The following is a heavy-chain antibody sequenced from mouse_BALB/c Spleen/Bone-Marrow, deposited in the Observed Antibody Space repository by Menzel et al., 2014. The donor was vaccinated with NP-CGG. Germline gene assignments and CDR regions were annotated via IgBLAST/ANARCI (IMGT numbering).Heavy chain of an antibody. D-gene: IGHD2-2*01. V-gene: IGHV1-4*01. Sequence: QVQLKESGAELARPGASVKMSCKASGYTFTYYTTYWVKQRPGQGLEWIGYINPNSDYANYNQKFKDKATLTADKSSSTAYMQLSSLTSEDSAVYYCAREVYGSWFAYWGQGTLVTVSA. CDR1: GYTFTYYT. CDR3: AREVYGSWFAY. CDR2: INPNSDYA. J-gene: IGHJ3*01.